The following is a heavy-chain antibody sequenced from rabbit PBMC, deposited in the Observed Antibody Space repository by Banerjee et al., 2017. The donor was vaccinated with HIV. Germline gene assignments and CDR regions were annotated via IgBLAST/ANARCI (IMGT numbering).Heavy chain of an antibody. CDR3: ARDLAGVIGWNFNL. Sequence: QEQLVESGGDLVKPEGSLTLTCTASGFSFSSGYWMCWVRQAPGKGLEWIGCIGIGSGTTYYASWAKGRFTITRSTSLDTVTLQLNSLTAADTATYFCARDLAGVIGWNFNLWGPGTLVTVS. CDR1: GFSFSSGYW. CDR2: IGIGSGTT. D-gene: IGHD4-1*01. J-gene: IGHJ4*01. V-gene: IGHV1S45*01.